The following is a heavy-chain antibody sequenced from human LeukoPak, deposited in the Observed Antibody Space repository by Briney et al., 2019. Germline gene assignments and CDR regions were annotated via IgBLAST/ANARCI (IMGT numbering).Heavy chain of an antibody. CDR1: GFTFSNYE. CDR2: IGSSGTTI. D-gene: IGHD6-19*01. J-gene: IGHJ4*02. Sequence: PGGSLRLSCAASGFTFSNYEMNWVRQAPGKGLEWVSYIGSSGTTIYYADSVKGRFTISRDNAKNSLYLQMSSVRAEDTAVYYCARATGQWLVRGFDYWGRGTLVTVSS. CDR3: ARATGQWLVRGFDY. V-gene: IGHV3-48*03.